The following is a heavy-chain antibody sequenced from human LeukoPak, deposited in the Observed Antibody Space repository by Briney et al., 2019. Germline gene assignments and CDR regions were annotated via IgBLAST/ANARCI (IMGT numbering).Heavy chain of an antibody. CDR1: GGSINYDY. CDR3: AAYQRTGRSATGLDY. Sequence: SETLSLPCTVSGGSINYDYWSWIRQPPGKGLEWIGYVFYSGSTNYSPSLRGRVTMSVDTSKNQFSLRLSSLTASDTAVYYCAAYQRTGRSATGLDYWGQGILVTVSS. CDR2: VFYSGST. V-gene: IGHV4-59*01. D-gene: IGHD4-17*01. J-gene: IGHJ4*02.